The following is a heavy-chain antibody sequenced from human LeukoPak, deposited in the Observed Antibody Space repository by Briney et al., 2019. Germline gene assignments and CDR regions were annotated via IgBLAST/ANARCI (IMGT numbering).Heavy chain of an antibody. Sequence: APVKVSCKAPGYTLSTYGISWVRQAPGQGLEWMGWISAYNGRTTYAQNLQGRVTMTTDTSTSTAYMEVRSLTSDDTAVYYCARDGYATGEAHYGLDVWGQGTTVTVSS. CDR2: ISAYNGRT. V-gene: IGHV1-18*01. CDR3: ARDGYATGEAHYGLDV. J-gene: IGHJ6*02. D-gene: IGHD7-27*01. CDR1: GYTLSTYG.